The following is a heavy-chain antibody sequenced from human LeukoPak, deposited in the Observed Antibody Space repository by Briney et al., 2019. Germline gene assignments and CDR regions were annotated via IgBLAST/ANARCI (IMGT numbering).Heavy chain of an antibody. D-gene: IGHD2-15*01. V-gene: IGHV4-59*08. CDR1: GGSISGYY. CDR2: ISYSGST. Sequence: SETLSLTCTVSGGSISGYYWSWIRHPPGKGLEWIGYISYSGSTNYNPSLKSRVTLSVDTSKNQFSLKLSSVTAADTAVYYCARHYCSGGTCYSFDSWGQGTLVTVSS. J-gene: IGHJ4*02. CDR3: ARHYCSGGTCYSFDS.